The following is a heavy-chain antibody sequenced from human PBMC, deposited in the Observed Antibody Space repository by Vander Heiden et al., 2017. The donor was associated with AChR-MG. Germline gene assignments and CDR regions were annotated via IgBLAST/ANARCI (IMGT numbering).Heavy chain of an antibody. CDR3: YQTAWGYCSGGSCNFDY. Sequence: EVQLVESGGGLVQPGRSLRLSCTASGFTFGDYAMSWVRQAPGKGLEWVGFIRSKAYGGTTEYTASVKGRFTISRDDSKSIAYLQMNSLKTEDTAVYYCYQTAWGYCSGGSCNFDYWGQGTLVTVSS. CDR2: IRSKAYGGTT. D-gene: IGHD2-15*01. V-gene: IGHV3-49*04. CDR1: GFTFGDYA. J-gene: IGHJ4*02.